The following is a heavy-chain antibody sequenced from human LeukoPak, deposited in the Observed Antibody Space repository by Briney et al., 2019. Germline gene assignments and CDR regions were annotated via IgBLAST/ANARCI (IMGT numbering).Heavy chain of an antibody. Sequence: ASVKVSCKASGYTFTSYYMHWVRQAPGQGPEWMGIINPSGGSTSYAQKFQGRVTMTRDTSTSTVYMGLSSLRSEDTAVYYCARVGGLYSSSSSWGQGTLVTVSS. CDR2: INPSGGST. J-gene: IGHJ5*02. V-gene: IGHV1-46*01. CDR3: ARVGGLYSSSSS. CDR1: GYTFTSYY. D-gene: IGHD6-6*01.